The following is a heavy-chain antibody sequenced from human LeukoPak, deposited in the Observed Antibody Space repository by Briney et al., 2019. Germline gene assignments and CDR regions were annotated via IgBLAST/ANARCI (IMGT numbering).Heavy chain of an antibody. Sequence: SVKVSCKASGGTFSSYAISWVRQAPGQGLEWMGGIIPIFGTANYAQKFQGRVTITADKSTSTAYMELSSLRSEDTAVYYCARDRTAAGMGYFDYWGQGTLVTVSS. CDR2: IIPIFGTA. CDR3: ARDRTAAGMGYFDY. CDR1: GGTFSSYA. V-gene: IGHV1-69*06. J-gene: IGHJ4*02. D-gene: IGHD6-13*01.